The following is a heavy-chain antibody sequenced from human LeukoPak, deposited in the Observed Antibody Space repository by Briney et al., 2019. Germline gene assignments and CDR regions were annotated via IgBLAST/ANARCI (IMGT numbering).Heavy chain of an antibody. CDR2: MSYDGSIE. Sequence: GSLRLSCAASGFTFSHYTMHWVRQAPGMGLEWVAVMSYDGSIEYYADSVKGRFTLSRDNSKNTLYLQMNSLRAEDTAVYYCARDLTPLMSQSRGNWFDPWGQGTLVTVSS. D-gene: IGHD2-8*01. CDR3: ARDLTPLMSQSRGNWFDP. J-gene: IGHJ5*02. CDR1: GFTFSHYT. V-gene: IGHV3-30*01.